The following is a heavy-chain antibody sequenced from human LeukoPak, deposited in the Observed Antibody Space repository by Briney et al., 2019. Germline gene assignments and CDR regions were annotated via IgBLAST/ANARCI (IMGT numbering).Heavy chain of an antibody. J-gene: IGHJ6*02. D-gene: IGHD1-1*01. CDR1: GFGFISSA. V-gene: IGHV1-58*02. CDR3: AASQLERHFHYYGMDV. Sequence: ASVMVSCKASGFGFISSAIQWVRQPRGQRLEWIGWIVAGSGNTNYAQKFQERVTITRDLSTSTAYMEVSSLRSEDTAVYYCAASQLERHFHYYGMDVWGQGTTVTVSS. CDR2: IVAGSGNT.